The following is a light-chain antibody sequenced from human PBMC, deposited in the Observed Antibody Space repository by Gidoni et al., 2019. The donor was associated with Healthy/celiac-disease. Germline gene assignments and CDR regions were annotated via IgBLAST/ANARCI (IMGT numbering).Light chain of an antibody. CDR1: QGISSY. J-gene: IGKJ1*01. CDR3: QQYYSYPWT. CDR2: AAS. Sequence: AIRMTHSPSSFSASTGDRVTINCRASQGISSYLAWYQQKPGKAPKLLIYAASTLQSGVPSRFSGRGSGTDFTLTISCLQSEDFATYYCQQYYSYPWTFGQGTKVEIK. V-gene: IGKV1-8*01.